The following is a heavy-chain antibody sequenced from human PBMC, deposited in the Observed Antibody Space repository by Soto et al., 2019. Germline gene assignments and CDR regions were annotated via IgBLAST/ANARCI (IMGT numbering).Heavy chain of an antibody. J-gene: IGHJ4*02. CDR2: ISSSSSYI. V-gene: IGHV3-21*01. Sequence: PGGSLRLSCAAFGFNFDSYSLHWVRQAPGKGLEWVSSISSSSSYIYYADSVKGRFTISRDNAKNSLYLQMNSLRAEDTAVYYCAKGGIQLLLRPFDSWGQGTLVTVSS. CDR3: AKGGIQLLLRPFDS. CDR1: GFNFDSYS. D-gene: IGHD5-18*01.